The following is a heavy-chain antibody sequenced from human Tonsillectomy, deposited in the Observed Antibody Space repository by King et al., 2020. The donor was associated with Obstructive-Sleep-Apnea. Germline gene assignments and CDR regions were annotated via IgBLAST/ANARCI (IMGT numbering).Heavy chain of an antibody. J-gene: IGHJ5*01. Sequence: QLQESGPGLVKPSETLSLTCTVSGGSINSYYWSWIRQPAGKGLEWIGRIYTSWSTNYNPSLKSRVTLSVDTSKNQFSLKLSSVTAADPAWYYCARDGSVGWFDSWGQGTLVTVSS. CDR1: GGSINSYY. CDR3: ARDGSVGWFDS. V-gene: IGHV4-4*07. CDR2: IYTSWST. D-gene: IGHD2-15*01.